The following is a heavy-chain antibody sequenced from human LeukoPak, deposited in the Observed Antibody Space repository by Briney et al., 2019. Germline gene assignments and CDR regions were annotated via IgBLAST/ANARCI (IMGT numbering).Heavy chain of an antibody. V-gene: IGHV3-23*01. CDR3: VKDPRDTYGTNWFVS. CDR2: ISGTGGAT. J-gene: IGHJ5*01. CDR1: GFSFGNYA. Sequence: GGSLRLSCVASGFSFGNYAMSWVRQAPGRGLQWVSQISGTGGATWYAGFARDRFTISRDNSKKTLYLQMSGLRAEDTAMYYCVKDPRDTYGTNWFVSWGQGTLLIVSS. D-gene: IGHD2-21*01.